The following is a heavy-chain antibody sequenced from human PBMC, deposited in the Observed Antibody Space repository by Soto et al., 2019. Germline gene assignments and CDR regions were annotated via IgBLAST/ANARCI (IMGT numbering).Heavy chain of an antibody. J-gene: IGHJ5*02. V-gene: IGHV3-74*01. CDR2: IKPDGSVT. CDR1: GFTLSSVW. CDR3: ARWSYSSSWGPRTGWFDP. D-gene: IGHD6-13*01. Sequence: GGSLRLSCAASGFTLSSVWIHWVRQAPGKGLVWVSHIKPDGSVTGYADSVKGRFTISRDSAKNTLYLEMNSLRAEDTAVYYCARWSYSSSWGPRTGWFDPWGQGTLVTVSS.